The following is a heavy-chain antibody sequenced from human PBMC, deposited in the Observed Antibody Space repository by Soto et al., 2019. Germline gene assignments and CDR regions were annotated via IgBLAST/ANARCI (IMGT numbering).Heavy chain of an antibody. D-gene: IGHD3-22*01. J-gene: IGHJ4*02. V-gene: IGHV3-23*01. CDR1: GFTFNIYA. CDR3: AKDRYLDHDSRGYLFDN. Sequence: EVQLLESGGDLIQPGGSLRLSCAASGFTFNIYAMTWVLQAPGQGLEWVSAISRYGDFTYYADSVEGRFTISRDNSKNTLYLQMNSLRAEDPAVYYCAKDRYLDHDSRGYLFDNWGQGTLVTVSS. CDR2: ISRYGDFT.